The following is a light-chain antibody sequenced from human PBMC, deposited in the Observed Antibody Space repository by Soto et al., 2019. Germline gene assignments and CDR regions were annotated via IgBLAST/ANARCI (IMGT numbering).Light chain of an antibody. CDR3: QEYSTYSHS. V-gene: IGKV1-5*01. CDR2: DAS. Sequence: DIQMTQSPSTLSASLGDRVTITCRASQSVSNWLAWYQQKPGKAPKLLIYDASNMESGVPSRFSGSRSGTEFILTISSLQPDDVASYYCQEYSTYSHSFGQGTKVEIK. J-gene: IGKJ1*01. CDR1: QSVSNW.